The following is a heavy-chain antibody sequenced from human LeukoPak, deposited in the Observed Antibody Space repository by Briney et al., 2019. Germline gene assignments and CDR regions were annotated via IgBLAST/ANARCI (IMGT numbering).Heavy chain of an antibody. V-gene: IGHV3-30*02. CDR1: GFDFSGYG. CDR3: AKILGMTRGIIGGS. D-gene: IGHD1-20*01. CDR2: IGYDGKKI. Sequence: GGSLRLTCTASGFDFSGYGMDWVRQAPGKGLEWVAFIGYDGKKIEYADSVQGRFSISRDNSKKTLVLQMNDVRSDDTATYFCAKILGMTRGIIGGSWGQGILVTVSS. J-gene: IGHJ5*01.